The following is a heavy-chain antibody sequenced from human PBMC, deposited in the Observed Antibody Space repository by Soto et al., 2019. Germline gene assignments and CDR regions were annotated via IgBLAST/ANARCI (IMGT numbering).Heavy chain of an antibody. Sequence: PGGSLRLSCAASGFTLSNYAMHWVRQAPGKGLEWVALISYDGSTEYYADSVKGRFTISRDNSENTLYLQMNSLRPEDTAVYYCARDRPLRFLECLLFYWGQGTLVTVSS. CDR3: ARDRPLRFLECLLFY. CDR2: ISYDGSTE. D-gene: IGHD3-3*01. CDR1: GFTLSNYA. V-gene: IGHV3-30-3*01. J-gene: IGHJ4*02.